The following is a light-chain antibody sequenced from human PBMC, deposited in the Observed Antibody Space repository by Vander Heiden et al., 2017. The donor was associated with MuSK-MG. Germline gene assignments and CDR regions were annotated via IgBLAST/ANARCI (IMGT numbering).Light chain of an antibody. CDR1: QSISSC. V-gene: IGKV1-5*01. CDR3: QQDNRYIYT. Sequence: EIQMTQSPSTLSASVGDRVTITCRASQSISSCLAWYQQKPGKAPKLLIYDASSLESGVPSRFSGSGSGTEFTLTISSLQPDDFATYYCQQDNRYIYTFGQGTKLEIK. J-gene: IGKJ2*01. CDR2: DAS.